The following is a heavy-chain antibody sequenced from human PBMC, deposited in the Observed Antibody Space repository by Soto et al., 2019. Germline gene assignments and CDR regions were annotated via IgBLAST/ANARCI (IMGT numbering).Heavy chain of an antibody. D-gene: IGHD5-18*01. CDR3: AQSEDTAMTYYYFDY. CDR1: GFTFSTYA. CDR2: ISYDGSNK. V-gene: IGHV3-30-3*01. Sequence: PGGSLRLSCAASGFTFSTYAIHWVRQAPGKGLEWVAVISYDGSNKYYADSVKGRFTISRDNSKNTLYLQMNSLRAEDTAVYYCAQSEDTAMTYYYFDYWGQGTLVTVSS. J-gene: IGHJ4*01.